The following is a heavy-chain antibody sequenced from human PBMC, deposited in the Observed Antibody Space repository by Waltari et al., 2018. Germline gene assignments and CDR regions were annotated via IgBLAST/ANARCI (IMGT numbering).Heavy chain of an antibody. CDR3: RGETGTSSV. J-gene: IGHJ6*04. CDR2: IRSKANSYAT. Sequence: EVPLVGSGGGVVKPGGSRKLSCSASGFPFSASAMPRVRQASGKGLEWVGRIRSKANSYATAYAASVKGRFTISRDDSKNTAYLQMNSLKTEDTAVYYCRGETGTSSVWGKGTTVTVSS. V-gene: IGHV3-73*02. CDR1: GFPFSASA. D-gene: IGHD1-7*01.